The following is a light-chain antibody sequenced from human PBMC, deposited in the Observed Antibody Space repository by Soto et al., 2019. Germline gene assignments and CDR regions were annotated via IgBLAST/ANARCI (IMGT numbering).Light chain of an antibody. Sequence: ETVMTQSPATLSVSPGERVTLSCRASQSINSNLAWYQQRPGQAPRVLIYDASTRATAVPARFSGSGSGTEFTLTISSLQSEDFAVYYCKQYNTWPPDYNFGQGTKLEIK. J-gene: IGKJ2*01. V-gene: IGKV3-15*01. CDR3: KQYNTWPPDYN. CDR1: QSINSN. CDR2: DAS.